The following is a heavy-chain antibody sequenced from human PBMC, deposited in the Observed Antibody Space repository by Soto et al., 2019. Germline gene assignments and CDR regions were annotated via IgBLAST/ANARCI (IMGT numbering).Heavy chain of an antibody. V-gene: IGHV3-30*18. Sequence: ESGGGVVQPGRSLRLSCAASGFTFSSYGMHWVRQAPGKGLEWVAVISYDGSNKYYADSVKGRFTISRDNSKNTLYLQMNSLRAEDTAVYYCAKVGCSGGSCSNNFDYWGQGTLVTVSS. D-gene: IGHD2-15*01. J-gene: IGHJ4*02. CDR1: GFTFSSYG. CDR2: ISYDGSNK. CDR3: AKVGCSGGSCSNNFDY.